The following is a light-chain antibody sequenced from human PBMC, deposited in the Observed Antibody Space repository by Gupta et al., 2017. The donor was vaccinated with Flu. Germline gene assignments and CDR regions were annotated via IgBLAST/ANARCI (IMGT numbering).Light chain of an antibody. V-gene: IGLV2-11*01. CDR1: TSDVGNYDY. CDR3: CSYAGTFTFV. J-gene: IGLJ2*01. CDR2: SIT. Sequence: SVTISCTGSTSDVGNYDYVSWYQQHPGKAPKLMMYSITERPSGVPERVSGSKSGKTASPTISGLQAEDEAAYYCCSYAGTFTFVFGGGTKLTVL.